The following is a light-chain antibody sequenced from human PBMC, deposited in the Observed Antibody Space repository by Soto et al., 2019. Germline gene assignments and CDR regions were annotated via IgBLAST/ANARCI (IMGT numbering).Light chain of an antibody. CDR1: SSDVGSYSL. Sequence: QSALTQPASVSGSPGQSITISCTGTSSDVGSYSLVSWYQQYPGKAPKVMIYEVTKRPSGVSNRFSGSKSGNTASLTISGLQAEDEADYYCCSYAGTSTYVFGTGTRSPS. J-gene: IGLJ1*01. CDR2: EVT. CDR3: CSYAGTSTYV. V-gene: IGLV2-23*02.